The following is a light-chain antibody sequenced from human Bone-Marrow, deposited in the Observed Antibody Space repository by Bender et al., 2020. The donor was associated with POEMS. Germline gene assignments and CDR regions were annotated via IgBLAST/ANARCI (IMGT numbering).Light chain of an antibody. CDR1: NSNFGSGFD. V-gene: IGLV1-40*01. CDR2: GNN. J-gene: IGLJ3*02. Sequence: QSVLTQPPSVSGAPGQRVTISCTGSNSNFGSGFDVHWYQQLPGTAPKLLIYGNNNRPSGVPDRFSGSKSGTSASLAITGLQAEDEADYYCQSYDRSLRGSGVFGGGTKLTVL. CDR3: QSYDRSLRGSGV.